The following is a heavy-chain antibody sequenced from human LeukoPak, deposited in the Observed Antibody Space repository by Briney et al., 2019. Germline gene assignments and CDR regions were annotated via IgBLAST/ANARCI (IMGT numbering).Heavy chain of an antibody. CDR1: GGSISSYY. D-gene: IGHD2/OR15-2a*01. V-gene: IGHV4-38-2*02. Sequence: PSETLSLTCTVSGGSISSYYWGWIRQPPGKGLEWIGSIYHSGSTYYNPSLKSRVTISVDTSKNQFSLKLSSVTAADTAVYYCARVRIPSSLDYWGQGTLVTVSS. CDR2: IYHSGST. CDR3: ARVRIPSSLDY. J-gene: IGHJ4*02.